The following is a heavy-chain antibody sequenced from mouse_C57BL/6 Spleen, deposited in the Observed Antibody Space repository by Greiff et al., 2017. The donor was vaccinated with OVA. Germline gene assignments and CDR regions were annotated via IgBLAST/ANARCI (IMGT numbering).Heavy chain of an antibody. CDR1: GYSITSGYY. Sequence: EVKLQESGPGLVKPSQSLSLTCSVTGYSITSGYYWNWIRQFPGNKLEWMGYISYDGSNNYNPSLKNRISITRDTSKNQFFLKLNSVTTEDTATYYCARGGYGKGYYFDYWGQGTTLSVSS. CDR2: ISYDGSN. V-gene: IGHV3-6*01. D-gene: IGHD2-1*01. J-gene: IGHJ2*01. CDR3: ARGGYGKGYYFDY.